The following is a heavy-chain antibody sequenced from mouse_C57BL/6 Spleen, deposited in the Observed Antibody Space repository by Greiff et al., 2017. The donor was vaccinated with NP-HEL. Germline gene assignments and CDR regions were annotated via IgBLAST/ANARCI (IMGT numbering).Heavy chain of an antibody. J-gene: IGHJ4*01. Sequence: EVKLVESGGGLVQPKGSLKLSCAASGFSFNTYAMNWVRQAPGKGLEWVARIRSKSNNYATYYADSVKDRFTISRDDSESMLYLQMNNLKTEDTAMYYCVSDGSSYYAMDYWGQGTSVTVSS. CDR2: IRSKSNNYAT. V-gene: IGHV10-1*01. D-gene: IGHD1-1*01. CDR3: VSDGSSYYAMDY. CDR1: GFSFNTYA.